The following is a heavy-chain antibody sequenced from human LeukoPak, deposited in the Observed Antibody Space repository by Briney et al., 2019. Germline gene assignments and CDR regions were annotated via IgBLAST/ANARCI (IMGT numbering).Heavy chain of an antibody. V-gene: IGHV3-30*04. D-gene: IGHD3-10*01. J-gene: IGHJ3*02. CDR2: VSKDGNTK. CDR1: GFTFSTYA. Sequence: TGGSLRLSCVASGFTFSTYAIHWVRQAPGKGLEWVAVVSKDGNTKYYADSVKGRFTISRDNSKNTLYLQMNSLRAEDTSVYYCARGIQPPKYYGSGSDTFDIWGQGTMVTVSS. CDR3: ARGIQPPKYYGSGSDTFDI.